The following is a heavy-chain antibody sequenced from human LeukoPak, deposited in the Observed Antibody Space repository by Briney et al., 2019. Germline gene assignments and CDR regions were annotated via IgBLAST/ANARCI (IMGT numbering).Heavy chain of an antibody. CDR2: INPNSGGT. J-gene: IGHJ4*02. D-gene: IGHD5-12*01. Sequence: ASVKVSCKASGYTFTGYYMHWVRQAPGQGLGWMGWINPNSGGTNYAQKFQGRVTMTRDTSISTAYMELSRLRSDDTAVYYCARTPGYSDYDPFDYWGQGTLVTVSS. V-gene: IGHV1-2*02. CDR3: ARTPGYSDYDPFDY. CDR1: GYTFTGYY.